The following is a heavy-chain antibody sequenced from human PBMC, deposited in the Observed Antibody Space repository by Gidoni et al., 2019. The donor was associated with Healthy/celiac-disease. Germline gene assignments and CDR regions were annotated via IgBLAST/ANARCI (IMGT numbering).Heavy chain of an antibody. V-gene: IGHV5-51*01. CDR1: GYSFTSYW. J-gene: IGHJ4*02. CDR3: ASPPQDYGGNSAFDY. Sequence: EVQLVQSGAEVKKPGESLKISCKGSGYSFTSYWIGWVRQMPGKGLEWLGIIYPGDSDTRYSPSFQGQVTISADKSISTAYLQWSSLKASDTAMYYCASPPQDYGGNSAFDYWGQGTLVTVSS. CDR2: IYPGDSDT. D-gene: IGHD4-17*01.